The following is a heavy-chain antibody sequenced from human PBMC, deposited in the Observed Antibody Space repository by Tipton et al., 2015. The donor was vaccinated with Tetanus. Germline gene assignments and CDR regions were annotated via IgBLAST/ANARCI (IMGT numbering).Heavy chain of an antibody. Sequence: TLSLICAVSGGSISSGGYSWSWIRQPPGKGLEWIGYIYHSGSTYYNPSLKSRVTISVDRSKNQFSLKLSSVTAADTAVYYCARGRSSTRITIFGVVNHWFDPWGQGTLVTVSS. J-gene: IGHJ5*02. V-gene: IGHV4-30-2*01. CDR1: GGSISSGGYS. CDR3: ARGRSSTRITIFGVVNHWFDP. CDR2: IYHSGST. D-gene: IGHD3-3*01.